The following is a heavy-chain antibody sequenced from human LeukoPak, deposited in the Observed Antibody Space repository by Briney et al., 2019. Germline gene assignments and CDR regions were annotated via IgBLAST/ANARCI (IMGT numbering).Heavy chain of an antibody. CDR2: ISAYNGYT. V-gene: IGHV1-18*01. Sequence: GASVKVSCKTSGYTFTNYGVSWVRQAPGQGLEWMGWISAYNGYTNYAQKLQVRVTMTTDTSTSTAYMELRSLTSDDTAVYYCASSYDFWSGYLNPWGQGTLVTVSS. CDR3: ASSYDFWSGYLNP. J-gene: IGHJ5*02. CDR1: GYTFTNYG. D-gene: IGHD3-3*01.